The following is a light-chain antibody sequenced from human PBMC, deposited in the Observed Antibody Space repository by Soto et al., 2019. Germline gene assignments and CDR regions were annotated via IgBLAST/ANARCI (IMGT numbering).Light chain of an antibody. CDR1: QSISGY. Sequence: DIQMTQSPSSLSASVGDRVTITCRASQSISGYLNWYQQKPGKAPKLLIYAASSLQSGVPSRFSGSGSGTDFTLTISSLQPEDFATYYCQQSYSTSGFTFGPGTKVDIK. CDR3: QQSYSTSGFT. V-gene: IGKV1-39*01. CDR2: AAS. J-gene: IGKJ3*01.